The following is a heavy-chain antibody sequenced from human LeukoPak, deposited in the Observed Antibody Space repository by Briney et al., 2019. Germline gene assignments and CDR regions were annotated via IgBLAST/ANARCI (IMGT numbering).Heavy chain of an antibody. CDR3: AKLETENYGEGSGAFDI. CDR1: GFTFDDYA. Sequence: GRSLRLSCAASGFTFDDYAMHWVRQAPGKGLEWVSGIRWNSGSIGYADSVKGRFTISRDNAKNSLYLQMNSLRAEDTALYYCAKLETENYGEGSGAFDIWGQGTMVTVSS. J-gene: IGHJ3*02. D-gene: IGHD4-17*01. V-gene: IGHV3-9*01. CDR2: IRWNSGSI.